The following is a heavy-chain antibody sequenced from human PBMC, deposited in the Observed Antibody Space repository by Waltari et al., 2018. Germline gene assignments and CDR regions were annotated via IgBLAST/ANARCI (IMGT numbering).Heavy chain of an antibody. Sequence: EVQLVESGGGLVKPGGSLRLSCAASGFTFSSYSMNWVRQAPGKGLEWVSSISSSSSYRYYADSVKGRFTISRDNAKNSLYLQMNSLRAEDTAVDYCARRDGQLLVLPYYYGMDVWGQGTTVTVSS. CDR3: ARRDGQLLVLPYYYGMDV. CDR2: ISSSSSYR. J-gene: IGHJ6*02. V-gene: IGHV3-21*01. D-gene: IGHD2-2*01. CDR1: GFTFSSYS.